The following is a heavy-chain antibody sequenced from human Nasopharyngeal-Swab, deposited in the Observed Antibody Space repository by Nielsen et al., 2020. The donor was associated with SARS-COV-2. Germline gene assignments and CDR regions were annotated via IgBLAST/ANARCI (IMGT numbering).Heavy chain of an antibody. J-gene: IGHJ6*03. Sequence: SETLSLTCTVSGGSISSSSYYRGWIRQPPGKGLEWIGSIYYSGSTYYNPSLKSRVTISVDTSKNQFSLKLSSVTAADTAVYYCARVGGKVYYYYYYMDVWGKGTTVTVSS. D-gene: IGHD3-16*01. CDR1: GGSISSSSYY. V-gene: IGHV4-39*07. CDR2: IYYSGST. CDR3: ARVGGKVYYYYYYMDV.